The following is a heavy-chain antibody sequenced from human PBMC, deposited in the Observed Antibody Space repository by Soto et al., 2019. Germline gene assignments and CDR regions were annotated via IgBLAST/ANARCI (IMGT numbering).Heavy chain of an antibody. CDR3: ARDNGDGFGELLSSWFDP. D-gene: IGHD3-10*01. CDR2: IYYSGST. J-gene: IGHJ5*02. V-gene: IGHV4-31*03. CDR1: GGSISSGGYY. Sequence: QVQLQESGPGLVKPSQTLSLTCTVSGGSISSGGYYWSWIRQHPGKGLEWIGYIYYSGSTYYNPYLKSRVTISVDTSKNQFSLKLSSVTAADTAVYYCARDNGDGFGELLSSWFDPWGQGTLVTVSS.